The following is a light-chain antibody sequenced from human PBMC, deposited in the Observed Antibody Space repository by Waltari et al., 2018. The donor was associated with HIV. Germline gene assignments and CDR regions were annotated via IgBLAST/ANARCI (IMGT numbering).Light chain of an antibody. CDR3: QQYGSSPGT. CDR1: QSVTNDF. V-gene: IGKV3-20*01. J-gene: IGKJ1*01. Sequence: EIVLTQSPGTLALSPGERAPLCCRASQSVTNDFLAWYQHKPGQPPRLLIYGPASRATDIPGRFSGSGSGTDFTLTIIRLEPEDFAIYYCQQYGSSPGTFGQGTKVEIK. CDR2: GPA.